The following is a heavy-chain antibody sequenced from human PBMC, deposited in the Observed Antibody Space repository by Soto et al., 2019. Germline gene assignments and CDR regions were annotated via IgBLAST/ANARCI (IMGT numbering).Heavy chain of an antibody. J-gene: IGHJ5*02. CDR1: GGSISSSSYY. Sequence: PSETLSLTCPVSGGSISSSSYYWGWIRQPPGKGLEWIGSIYYSGSTNYNPSLKSRVTISVDTSKNQFSLKLSSVTAADTAVYYCASHFYGDQLPWFDPWGQGTLVTVSS. V-gene: IGHV4-39*07. CDR3: ASHFYGDQLPWFDP. CDR2: IYYSGST. D-gene: IGHD2-2*01.